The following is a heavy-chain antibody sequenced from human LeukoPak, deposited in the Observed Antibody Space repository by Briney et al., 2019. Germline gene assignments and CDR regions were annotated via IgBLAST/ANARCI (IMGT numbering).Heavy chain of an antibody. CDR2: ISSGGSTI. J-gene: IGHJ3*02. D-gene: IGHD6-13*01. Sequence: GGSLRLSCAASGFTFSDYYMSWIRQAPGKGLEWVSYISSGGSTIYYADSVKGRFTISRDNSKNTLYLQMNSLRAEDTAVYYCARDRFRRAAGGAFDIWGQGTMVTVSS. V-gene: IGHV3-11*01. CDR1: GFTFSDYY. CDR3: ARDRFRRAAGGAFDI.